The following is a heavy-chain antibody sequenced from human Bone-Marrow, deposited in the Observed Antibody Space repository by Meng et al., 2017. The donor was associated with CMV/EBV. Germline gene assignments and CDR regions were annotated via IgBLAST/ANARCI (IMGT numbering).Heavy chain of an antibody. Sequence: TVSGGSISSSSYYWGWIRQPPGKGLEWIGSIYYSGSTYYNPSLKSRVTISVDTSKNQFSLKLSSVTAADTAVYYCARFTALAMVIGHWGQGTLVTVSS. V-gene: IGHV4-39*01. CDR2: IYYSGST. CDR1: GGSISSSSYY. D-gene: IGHD5-18*01. J-gene: IGHJ4*02. CDR3: ARFTALAMVIGH.